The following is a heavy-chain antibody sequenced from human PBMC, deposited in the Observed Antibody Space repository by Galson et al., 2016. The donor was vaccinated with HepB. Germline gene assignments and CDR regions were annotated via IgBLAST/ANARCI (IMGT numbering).Heavy chain of an antibody. J-gene: IGHJ4*02. CDR3: ARDRPQTGRRATSFDY. V-gene: IGHV4-39*07. CDR1: GGSISSSSYF. CDR2: LYYSGST. Sequence: ETLSLTCTVSGGSISSSSYFWGWIRQPPGKGLEWIGNLYYSGSTYYSPSLKGRVTISVDTSKNQFSLKLSSVTAADTAVYYCARDRPQTGRRATSFDYWGQGIRVTVSS.